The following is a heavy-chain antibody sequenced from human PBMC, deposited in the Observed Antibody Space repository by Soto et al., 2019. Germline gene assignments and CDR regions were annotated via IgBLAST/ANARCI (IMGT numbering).Heavy chain of an antibody. CDR2: LYYRGTT. V-gene: IGHV4-39*02. D-gene: IGHD2-15*01. CDR1: GGSVTNSSYH. CDR3: FGVLAATLDY. Sequence: SETLSLTCKVSGGSVTNSSYHWGWIRQTPGKGPEWSATLYYRGTTDYNSALRRRASMSVDTSKDYFSLTLSSVTVADTAVYSCFGVLAATLDYWGQGTPVTVSS. J-gene: IGHJ4*02.